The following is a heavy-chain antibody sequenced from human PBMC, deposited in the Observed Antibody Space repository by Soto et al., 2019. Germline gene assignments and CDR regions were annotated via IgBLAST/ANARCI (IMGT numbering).Heavy chain of an antibody. J-gene: IGHJ4*02. CDR3: VRDSAYSFDY. Sequence: GGSLILSCAASGFALSYYNMKWVRQAPGKGLEWISDISSSSGATYYADSVKGRFTISRDYAKNSLYLQMNNLRVEDTAIYYCVRDSAYSFDYWGQGTLVTVSS. CDR2: ISSSSGAT. D-gene: IGHD2-21*01. CDR1: GFALSYYN. V-gene: IGHV3-48*01.